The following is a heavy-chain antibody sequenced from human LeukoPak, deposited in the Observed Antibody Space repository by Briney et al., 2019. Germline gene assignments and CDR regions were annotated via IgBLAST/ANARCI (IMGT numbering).Heavy chain of an antibody. Sequence: PGGSLRLSCAASGFTFSSYDMNWVRQAPGKGLEWVSYISPSSTRIDYAASVRGRFTISRDNAKRSLYLQMSSLRAEDTAVYYCGRDEIRLNILVVVDPDGFWGQGALVTVSS. D-gene: IGHD2-15*01. J-gene: IGHJ4*02. CDR3: GRDEIRLNILVVVDPDGF. CDR2: ISPSSTRI. V-gene: IGHV3-48*04. CDR1: GFTFSSYD.